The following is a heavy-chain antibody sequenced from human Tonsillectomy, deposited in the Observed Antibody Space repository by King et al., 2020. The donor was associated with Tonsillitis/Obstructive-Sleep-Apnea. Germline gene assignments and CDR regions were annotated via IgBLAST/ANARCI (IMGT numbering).Heavy chain of an antibody. CDR2: IYSSVST. V-gene: IGHV4-59*01. Sequence: QLQESGPGLVKPSETLSLTCTVSGGSISSYYWSWIRQPPGKGLEWIGYIYSSVSTNYNPSLKSRVTISVATSKNQFSLKLSSVTAADTAVYYCTRGIRGDNDAFDIWGQGTMVTVSS. CDR3: TRGIRGDNDAFDI. J-gene: IGHJ3*02. CDR1: GGSISSYY. D-gene: IGHD3-10*01.